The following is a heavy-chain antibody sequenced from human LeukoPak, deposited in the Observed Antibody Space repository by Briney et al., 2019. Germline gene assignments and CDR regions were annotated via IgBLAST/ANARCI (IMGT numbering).Heavy chain of an antibody. CDR3: ARPLKHCTSGVCSTSSYYYYGLDA. J-gene: IGHJ6*02. V-gene: IGHV1-18*01. CDR2: ISAYNGNT. Sequence: ASVKVSCKASGYTFTSYAITWVRQAPGQGLECMGWISAYNGNTNYAQNLQGRVTMTTDTSTSTAYMELRSLRSDDTAVYYCARPLKHCTSGVCSTSSYYYYGLDAWGQGTTVTVSS. D-gene: IGHD2-8*01. CDR1: GYTFTSYA.